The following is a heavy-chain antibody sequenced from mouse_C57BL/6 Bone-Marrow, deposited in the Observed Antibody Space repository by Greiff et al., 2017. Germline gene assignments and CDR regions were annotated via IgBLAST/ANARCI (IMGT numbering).Heavy chain of an antibody. CDR2: INPGSGGT. V-gene: IGHV1-54*01. Sequence: QVQLQQSGAELVRPGTSVKVSCKASGYAFTNYLIEWVKQRPGQGLEWIGVINPGSGGTNYNEKFKGKATLTADKSSSTAYMQLSSLTSEDSAVYFCARRDSYDIFYYDDWGEGTTPTVSS. CDR1: GYAFTNYL. J-gene: IGHJ2*01. CDR3: ARRDSYDIFYYDD. D-gene: IGHD1-1*01.